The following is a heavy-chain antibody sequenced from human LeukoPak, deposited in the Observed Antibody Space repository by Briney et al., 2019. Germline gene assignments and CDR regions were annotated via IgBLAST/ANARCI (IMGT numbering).Heavy chain of an antibody. V-gene: IGHV3-53*01. Sequence: PGGSLRLSCAASGFTVSSNYMSWVRQAPGKGLEWVSVIYSGGSTYYADSVKGRFTLSRDNSKNTLYLQMNSLRAEDTAVYYCARTPAYYYDSSGYLVYWGQGTLVTVSS. CDR1: GFTVSSNY. J-gene: IGHJ4*02. CDR3: ARTPAYYYDSSGYLVY. D-gene: IGHD3-22*01. CDR2: IYSGGST.